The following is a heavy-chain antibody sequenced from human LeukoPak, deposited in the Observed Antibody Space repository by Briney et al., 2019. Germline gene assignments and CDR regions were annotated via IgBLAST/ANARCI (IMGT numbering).Heavy chain of an antibody. D-gene: IGHD4-17*01. CDR3: ARHYYGDYFFDY. CDR2: IYFSGRI. V-gene: IGHV4-4*07. CDR1: GGSISNYF. J-gene: IGHJ4*02. Sequence: SETLSLTCTVSGGSISNYFWSWIRQPAGKGLEWIGRIYFSGRINYNPSLKSRATMSVDTSKNQFSLKVTSVTVADTAVYYCARHYYGDYFFDYWGQGALVTVSS.